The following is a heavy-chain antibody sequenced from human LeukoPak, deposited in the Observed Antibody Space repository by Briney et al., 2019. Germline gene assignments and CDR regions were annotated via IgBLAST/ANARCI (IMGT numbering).Heavy chain of an antibody. J-gene: IGHJ5*02. Sequence: SETLSLTCTVSGGSNGAIRSYYWTWVRQPPGQGLAWICHMYYHGYTHYTPSLKSRVTISIDTSKSQFSLNLSSVTDADTAVYYCARAAAGLGNWFDPWGQGTLVTVSS. CDR1: GGSNGAIRSYY. CDR2: MYYHGYT. V-gene: IGHV4-59*01. CDR3: ARAAAGLGNWFDP. D-gene: IGHD6-13*01.